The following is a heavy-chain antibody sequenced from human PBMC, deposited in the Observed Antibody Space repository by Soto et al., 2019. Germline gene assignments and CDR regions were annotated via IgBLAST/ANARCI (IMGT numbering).Heavy chain of an antibody. CDR2: ISAYNGNT. CDR1: GYTFTSYD. D-gene: IGHD2-15*01. V-gene: IGHV1-18*01. Sequence: GASVKVSCKASGYTFTSYDISWVRQAPGQGLEWMGWISAYNGNTNYAQKLQGRVTMTTDTSTSTAYMELRSLRSDDTAVYYCARDSCSGGSCYPTYWGQGTLVTVSS. J-gene: IGHJ4*02. CDR3: ARDSCSGGSCYPTY.